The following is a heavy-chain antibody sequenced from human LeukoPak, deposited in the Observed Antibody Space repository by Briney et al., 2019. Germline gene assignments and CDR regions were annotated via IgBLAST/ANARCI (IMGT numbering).Heavy chain of an antibody. Sequence: GGSLRLSCAASGFTVSSNYMSWVRQAPGKGLEWVSVIYSGGSTYYADSVKGRFTISRDNSKNTLYLQMNSLRAEDTAVYYCARGLGIAAAGYYYYYGMDVWGQGTTVTVSS. J-gene: IGHJ6*02. D-gene: IGHD6-13*01. CDR2: IYSGGST. CDR1: GFTVSSNY. V-gene: IGHV3-66*01. CDR3: ARGLGIAAAGYYYYYGMDV.